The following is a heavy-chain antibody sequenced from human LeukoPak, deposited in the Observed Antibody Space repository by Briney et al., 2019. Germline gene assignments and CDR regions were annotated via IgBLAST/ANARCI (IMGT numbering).Heavy chain of an antibody. D-gene: IGHD1-26*01. Sequence: TGGSLRLSCAASGFTFSSYAMSWVRQAPGKGLEWVSYITSSSSTIYYADSVKGRFTISRDNAKNSLYLQMNSLRAEDTAVYYCARAHGAGIDYWGQGTLVTVSS. CDR3: ARAHGAGIDY. CDR2: ITSSSSTI. J-gene: IGHJ4*02. CDR1: GFTFSSYA. V-gene: IGHV3-48*04.